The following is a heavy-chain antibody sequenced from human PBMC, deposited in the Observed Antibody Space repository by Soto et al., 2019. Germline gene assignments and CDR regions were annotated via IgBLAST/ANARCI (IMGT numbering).Heavy chain of an antibody. CDR1: GFTFSSYS. J-gene: IGHJ4*02. CDR3: ARGATVVTPGWDY. V-gene: IGHV3-21*01. CDR2: ISSSSSYI. D-gene: IGHD2-21*02. Sequence: GSLRLSCAASGFTFSSYSMNWVRQAPGKGLEWVSSISSSSSYIYYADSVKGRFTISRDNAKNSLYLQMNSLRAEDTAVYYCARGATVVTPGWDYWGQGTLVTVSS.